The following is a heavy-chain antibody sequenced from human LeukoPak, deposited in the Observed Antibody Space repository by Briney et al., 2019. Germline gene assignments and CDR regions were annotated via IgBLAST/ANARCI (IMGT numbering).Heavy chain of an antibody. Sequence: GGSLRLSCAASGYTFNRYALHWVRQAPDKGLEWVAVISYDGVNEHYADAVKGRFTISRDNSKNTLYLQMNSLRAEDTAVYYCAKRGAAAGAQHFDYWGQGTLVTVSS. CDR1: GYTFNRYA. CDR2: ISYDGVNE. J-gene: IGHJ4*02. D-gene: IGHD6-13*01. V-gene: IGHV3-30*04. CDR3: AKRGAAAGAQHFDY.